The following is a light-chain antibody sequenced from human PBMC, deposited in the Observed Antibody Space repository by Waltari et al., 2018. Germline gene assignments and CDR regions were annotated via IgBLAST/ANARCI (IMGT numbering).Light chain of an antibody. CDR2: GAS. CDR1: QSVSSN. CDR3: QQYNNWPYT. J-gene: IGKJ2*01. V-gene: IGKV3-15*01. Sequence: EIVMTQSLATLSVSPGERATLSCRASQSVSSNLAWYQPKPGQAPRLLIYGASTRATGIPARFSGSGSGTEFTLTISSLQSEDFAVYYCQQYNNWPYTFGQGTKLEIK.